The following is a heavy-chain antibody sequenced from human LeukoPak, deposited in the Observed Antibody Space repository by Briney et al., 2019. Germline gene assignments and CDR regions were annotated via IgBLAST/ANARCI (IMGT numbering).Heavy chain of an antibody. CDR1: GFTFSSFN. D-gene: IGHD3-22*01. J-gene: IGHJ4*02. Sequence: GSLRLSCAASGFTFSSFNVNWVRRAPGKGLEWVSYISSSGSTIYYADSVKGRFTISRDNAQNSLFLQMNSLRAEDTAVYYCARGTYYYDSSGYYGYWGQGTLVTVSS. CDR2: ISSSGSTI. V-gene: IGHV3-48*01. CDR3: ARGTYYYDSSGYYGY.